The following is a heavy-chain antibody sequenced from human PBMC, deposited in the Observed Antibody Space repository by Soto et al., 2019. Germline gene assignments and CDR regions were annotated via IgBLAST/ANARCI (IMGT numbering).Heavy chain of an antibody. CDR3: ARGSRATVTNEYFQH. J-gene: IGHJ1*01. CDR1: GGSFSGYY. Sequence: SETLSLTCAVYGGSFSGYYWSWIRQPPGKGLEWIGEINHSGSTNYDPSLKSRVTISVDTSKNQFSLKLSSETAADTAVYYCARGSRATVTNEYFQHWGQGTLVTVSS. V-gene: IGHV4-34*01. D-gene: IGHD4-17*01. CDR2: INHSGST.